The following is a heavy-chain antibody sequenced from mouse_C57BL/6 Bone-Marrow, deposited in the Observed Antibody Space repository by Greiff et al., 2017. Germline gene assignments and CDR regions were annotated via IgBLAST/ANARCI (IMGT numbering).Heavy chain of an antibody. CDR2: IHPNSGST. D-gene: IGHD1-1*01. V-gene: IGHV1-64*01. J-gene: IGHJ1*03. Sequence: QVQLQQPGAELVKPGASVKLSCKASGYTFTSYWMHWVKQRPGQGLEWIGMIHPNSGSTNYNEKFKSKATLTVDKSSSTAYMQLSSLTSEDSAVYYGARGHYYGSSYRYFDVWGTGTTVTVSS. CDR3: ARGHYYGSSYRYFDV. CDR1: GYTFTSYW.